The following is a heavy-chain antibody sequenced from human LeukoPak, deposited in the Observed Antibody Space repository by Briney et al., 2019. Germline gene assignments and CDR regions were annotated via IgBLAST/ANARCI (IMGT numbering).Heavy chain of an antibody. V-gene: IGHV3-21*01. Sequence: GGSLRLSCAASGFTFSSYSMDWVRQAPGKGLEWVSSISSSSSYIYYADSVKGRFTISRDNAKNSLYLQMNSLRAEDTAVYYCARSYCDILTGYKEYYFDYWGQGTLVTVSS. D-gene: IGHD3-9*01. CDR2: ISSSSSYI. CDR3: ARSYCDILTGYKEYYFDY. CDR1: GFTFSSYS. J-gene: IGHJ4*02.